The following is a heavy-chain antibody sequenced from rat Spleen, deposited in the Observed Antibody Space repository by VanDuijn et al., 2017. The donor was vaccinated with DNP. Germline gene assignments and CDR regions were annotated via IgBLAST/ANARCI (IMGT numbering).Heavy chain of an antibody. Sequence: EVQLVESGGGLVQPGRSLKLSCAASGFTFSDYYMAWVRQVPGKGLEWVGEINEDSTIMNYAPTLSDKISFSRDNAQNTLYLQMSELGSDDTGIYYCVTRGDPYDNWFAYWGRGTLVTVSS. D-gene: IGHD4-2*01. V-gene: IGHV4-2*01. CDR3: VTRGDPYDNWFAY. CDR1: GFTFSDYY. J-gene: IGHJ3*01. CDR2: INEDSTIM.